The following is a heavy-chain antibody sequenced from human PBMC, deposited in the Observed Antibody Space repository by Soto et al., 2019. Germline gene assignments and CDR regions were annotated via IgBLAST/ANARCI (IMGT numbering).Heavy chain of an antibody. CDR2: ISYAGSNK. V-gene: IGHV3-30*18. CDR3: AKRVH. J-gene: IGHJ4*02. CDR1: GFTFSSYG. D-gene: IGHD3-10*02. Sequence: QVQLVESGGGVVQPGRSLRLSCAASGFTFSSYGMHWVRQAPGKGLEWVAVISYAGSNKYYADSVKGRFTISRDNSKNTLYLQMNSLRAEDTAVYYCAKRVHWGQGTLVTVSS.